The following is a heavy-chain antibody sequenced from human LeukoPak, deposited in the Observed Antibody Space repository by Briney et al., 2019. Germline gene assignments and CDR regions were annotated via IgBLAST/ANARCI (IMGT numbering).Heavy chain of an antibody. V-gene: IGHV1-69*05. J-gene: IGHJ4*02. CDR2: IIPILGTA. Sequence: SVKVSCKASGGTFSSYAISWVRQAPGQGLEWMGGIIPILGTANHAQKFQGRVTITTDESTSTAYMELSSLRSEDTAVYYCARVGPSGSYYGSLGYWGQGTLVTVSS. CDR1: GGTFSSYA. CDR3: ARVGPSGSYYGSLGY. D-gene: IGHD1-26*01.